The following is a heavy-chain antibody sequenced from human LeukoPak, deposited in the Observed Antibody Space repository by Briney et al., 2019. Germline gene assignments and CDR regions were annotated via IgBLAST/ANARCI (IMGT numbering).Heavy chain of an antibody. Sequence: PGGSLRLSCAASGFTFSSYSMNWVRQAPGKGLEWVSSISSSSSYIYYADSVKGRFTISRDNAKNSLYPQMNSLRAEDTAVYYCAGDSSDSSGFSGNPSYFDYWGQGTLVTVSS. J-gene: IGHJ4*02. CDR1: GFTFSSYS. D-gene: IGHD3-22*01. V-gene: IGHV3-21*01. CDR2: ISSSSSYI. CDR3: AGDSSDSSGFSGNPSYFDY.